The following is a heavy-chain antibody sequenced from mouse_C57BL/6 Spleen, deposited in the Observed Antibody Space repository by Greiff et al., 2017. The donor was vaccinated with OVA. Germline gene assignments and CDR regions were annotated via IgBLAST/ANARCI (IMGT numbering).Heavy chain of an antibody. J-gene: IGHJ3*01. CDR1: GFTFSSYA. CDR2: ISDGGSYT. Sequence: EVQLVESGGGLVKPGGSLKLSCAASGFTFSSYAMSWVRQTPEKRLEWVATISDGGSYTYYPDNVKGRFTISRDNAKNNLYLQMSHLKSEDTAMYYCAREFYDGYPFAYWGQGTLVTVSA. CDR3: AREFYDGYPFAY. D-gene: IGHD2-3*01. V-gene: IGHV5-4*01.